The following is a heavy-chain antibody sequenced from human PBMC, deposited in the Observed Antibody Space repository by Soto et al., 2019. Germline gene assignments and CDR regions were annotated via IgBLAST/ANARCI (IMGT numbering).Heavy chain of an antibody. D-gene: IGHD2-8*01. Sequence: GGSLRLSCAASGFPFSSYAMTWVRQAQGKGLEWVSAISGSGGSTYYADSVKGRFTISRDNSKNTPYLQMNSLRAEDTAVYYCAKDLRNGKYYNWFDPWGQGTLVTVSS. J-gene: IGHJ5*02. CDR3: AKDLRNGKYYNWFDP. CDR1: GFPFSSYA. CDR2: ISGSGGST. V-gene: IGHV3-23*01.